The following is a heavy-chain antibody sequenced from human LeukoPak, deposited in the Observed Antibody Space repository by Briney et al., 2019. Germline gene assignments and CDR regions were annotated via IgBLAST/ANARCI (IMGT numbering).Heavy chain of an antibody. CDR2: IKSKTDGGTT. V-gene: IGHV3-15*01. Sequence: PGGSLRLSCAASGFIARNVWMSWVRQAPGKGLEWVARIKSKTDGGTTDYTAPVKGRFSISGDDSKNTVYLQMSSLKTEDTAVYYCSTWAGVAWGQGTTVTVSS. CDR3: STWAGVA. J-gene: IGHJ6*02. D-gene: IGHD3-10*01. CDR1: GFIARNVW.